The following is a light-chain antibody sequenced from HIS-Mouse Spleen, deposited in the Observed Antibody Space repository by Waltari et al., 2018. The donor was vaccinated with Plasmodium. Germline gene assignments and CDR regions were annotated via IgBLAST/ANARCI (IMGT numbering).Light chain of an antibody. J-gene: IGLJ2*01. Sequence: QSVLTQPPSVSAAPGQKVTISCSGSSSHIGHNYVPWYQQLPGTAPKLLIYDNNKRPSGIPDRFSGSKSGTSATLGITGLQTGDEADYYCGTWDSSLSAGVVFGGGTKLTVL. V-gene: IGLV1-51*01. CDR2: DNN. CDR1: SSHIGHNY. CDR3: GTWDSSLSAGVV.